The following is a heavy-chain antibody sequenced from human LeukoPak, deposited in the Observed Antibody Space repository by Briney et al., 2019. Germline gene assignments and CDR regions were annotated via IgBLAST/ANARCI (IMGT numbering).Heavy chain of an antibody. CDR3: ARDLGIAAAGTSDY. V-gene: IGHV3-21*01. J-gene: IGHJ4*02. CDR1: GSTFSTYS. CDR2: ISSGSSYI. Sequence: GGSLRPPCAASGSTFSTYSTNWVRKAPGKGLGWVASISSGSSYIYSADSVKGRFTFSRDNAKNTLHLQMNSLRAEDTAVYYCARDLGIAAAGTSDYWGQGTLVTVSS. D-gene: IGHD6-13*01.